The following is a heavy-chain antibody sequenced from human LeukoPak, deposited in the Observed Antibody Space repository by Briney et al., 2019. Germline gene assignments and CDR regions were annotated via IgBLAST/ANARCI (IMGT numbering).Heavy chain of an antibody. D-gene: IGHD5-24*01. CDR1: GGSMSSSSYY. J-gene: IGHJ5*02. Sequence: TTSETLSLTCTVSGGSMSSSSYYWGWIRQPPGKGLEWIGSIYYSGSTYYNPSLKSRVTISVDTSKNQFSLKLSSVTAADTAVYYCARASSDGYNSWGQGTLVTVSS. CDR3: ARASSDGYNS. CDR2: IYYSGST. V-gene: IGHV4-39*01.